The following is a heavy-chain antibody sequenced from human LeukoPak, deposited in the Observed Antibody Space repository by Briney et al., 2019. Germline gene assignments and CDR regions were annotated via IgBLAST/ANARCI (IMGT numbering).Heavy chain of an antibody. V-gene: IGHV3-23*01. D-gene: IGHD5-18*01. J-gene: IGHJ4*02. CDR1: GFTFSSYA. Sequence: QTGGSLRLSCAASGFTFSSYAMSWVRQAPGKGLEWVSAISGSGGSTYYADSVKGRFTISRDNSKNTLYLQMNSLTADDTAVYYCATLSGDSHGYDYWGLGTLVTVSS. CDR2: ISGSGGST. CDR3: ATLSGDSHGYDY.